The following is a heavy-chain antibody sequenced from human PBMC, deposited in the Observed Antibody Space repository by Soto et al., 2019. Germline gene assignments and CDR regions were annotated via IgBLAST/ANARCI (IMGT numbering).Heavy chain of an antibody. V-gene: IGHV4-39*01. CDR2: IYYSGST. Sequence: SETLSLTCTVSGGSISSSSYYWGWIRQPPGKGLEWIGSIYYSGSTYYNPSLKSRVTISVNTSKNQFSLKLSSVTAADTAVYYCARPYCSGGSCYDDFDYWGQGTLVTVSS. J-gene: IGHJ4*02. CDR3: ARPYCSGGSCYDDFDY. CDR1: GGSISSSSYY. D-gene: IGHD2-15*01.